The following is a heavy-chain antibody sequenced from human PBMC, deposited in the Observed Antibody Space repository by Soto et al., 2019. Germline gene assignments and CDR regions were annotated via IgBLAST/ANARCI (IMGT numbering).Heavy chain of an antibody. CDR3: ARGKRPRPNYYFDY. V-gene: IGHV4-34*01. CDR2: INHSGST. J-gene: IGHJ4*02. D-gene: IGHD6-25*01. Sequence: PSETLSLTCAVYGGSFSGYSWTGIRQPPGKGLKWIGEINHSGSTNYNPSLKSRVTISVDTSKNQFSLKLSSVTAADTAVYYCARGKRPRPNYYFDYWGQGTLVTVSS. CDR1: GGSFSGYS.